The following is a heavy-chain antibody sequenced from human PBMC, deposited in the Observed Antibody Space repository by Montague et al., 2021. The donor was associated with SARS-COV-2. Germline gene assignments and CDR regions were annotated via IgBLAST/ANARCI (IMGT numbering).Heavy chain of an antibody. D-gene: IGHD3-22*01. CDR1: GFTFRSYS. V-gene: IGHV3-21*01. Sequence: SLRLSCAASGFTFRSYSLTWVRQAPGEGLAWVSSISTGRRSYIWYRESVKGRFTISRDNAKNSLYLQMNSLRDEDTAVYYCARSLPNSAGYSIDSWGQGTLVTVSS. J-gene: IGHJ4*02. CDR2: ISTGRRSYI. CDR3: ARSLPNSAGYSIDS.